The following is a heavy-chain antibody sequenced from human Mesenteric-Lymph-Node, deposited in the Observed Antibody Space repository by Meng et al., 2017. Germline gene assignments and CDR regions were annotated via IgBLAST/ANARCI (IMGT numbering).Heavy chain of an antibody. CDR1: GFTFSSYG. CDR3: ARDFHPTVTIDY. D-gene: IGHD4-17*01. Sequence: QVQLVESGGGVVQPGGSLRLSCAASGFTFSSYGMHWVRQAPGKGLEWVAVIWYDGSNKYYADSVKGRFTISRDNSKNTLYLQMNSLRAEDTAVYYCARDFHPTVTIDYWGQGTLVTVSS. V-gene: IGHV3-33*01. CDR2: IWYDGSNK. J-gene: IGHJ4*02.